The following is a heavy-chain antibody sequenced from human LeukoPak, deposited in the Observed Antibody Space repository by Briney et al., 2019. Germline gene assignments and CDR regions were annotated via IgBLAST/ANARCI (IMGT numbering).Heavy chain of an antibody. CDR3: AASGYSTRWYYYGF. D-gene: IGHD2-8*01. Sequence: PSEILSLTCTVSGGSISSSSYYWGWIRQPPGKGLEWIGSIYYSGSSYYTPSLKSRLTISVDTSKDQFSLKLTSVTAADTAVYYCAASGYSTRWYYYGFWGQGTLVTVSS. J-gene: IGHJ4*02. V-gene: IGHV4-39*01. CDR1: GGSISSSSYY. CDR2: IYYSGSS.